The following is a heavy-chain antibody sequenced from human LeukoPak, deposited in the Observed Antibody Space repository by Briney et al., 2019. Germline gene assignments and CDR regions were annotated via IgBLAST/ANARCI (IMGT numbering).Heavy chain of an antibody. Sequence: ASVKVSFKASGYTFTSCGISWVRQATGQGLEWMGWISAYNGNTNYAQKLQGRVTMTTDTSTSTAYMELRSLRSDDTAVYYCARVSGGSKSPRDYYYYMDVWGKGTTVTVSS. CDR3: ARVSGGSKSPRDYYYYMDV. CDR2: ISAYNGNT. CDR1: GYTFTSCG. V-gene: IGHV1-18*01. J-gene: IGHJ6*03. D-gene: IGHD1-26*01.